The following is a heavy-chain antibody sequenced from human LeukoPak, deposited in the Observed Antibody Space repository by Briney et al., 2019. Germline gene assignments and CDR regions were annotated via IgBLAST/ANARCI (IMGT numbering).Heavy chain of an antibody. CDR2: IYHSGST. J-gene: IGHJ4*02. D-gene: IGHD1-26*01. V-gene: IGHV4-38-2*02. CDR1: GYSISSGYY. Sequence: PSETLSLTCTVSGYSISSGYYWGWIRQPPGKGLEWIGSIYHSGSTYYNPSLKSRVTISVDTSKNQFSLELSSVTAADTAVYYCARLGSHGFFDYWGQGTLVTVSS. CDR3: ARLGSHGFFDY.